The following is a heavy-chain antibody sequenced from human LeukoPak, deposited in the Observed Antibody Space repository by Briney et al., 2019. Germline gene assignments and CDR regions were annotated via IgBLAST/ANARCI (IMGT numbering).Heavy chain of an antibody. Sequence: GGSLRLSCAASGFTFSSYGMHWVRQAPGKGLAWVSTISGGSGSTYCADSVKGRFTISRDNSKNTLYLQMNSLRAEDTAVYYCAKDPYYYDSSGYLDYWGQGTLVTVSS. J-gene: IGHJ4*02. D-gene: IGHD3-22*01. V-gene: IGHV3-23*01. CDR3: AKDPYYYDSSGYLDY. CDR1: GFTFSSYG. CDR2: ISGGSGST.